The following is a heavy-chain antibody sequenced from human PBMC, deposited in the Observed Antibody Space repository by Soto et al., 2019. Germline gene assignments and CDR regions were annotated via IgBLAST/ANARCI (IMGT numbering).Heavy chain of an antibody. CDR3: ARSPSSIAARLAWASGYYYYYMDV. Sequence: GGSLRLSCAASGFTFSSYWMSWVRQAPGKGLEWVANIKQDGSEKYYVDSVKGRFTISRDNAKNSLYLQMNSLRAEDTAVYYCARSPSSIAARLAWASGYYYYYMDVWGKGTTVTVSS. J-gene: IGHJ6*03. D-gene: IGHD6-6*01. CDR2: IKQDGSEK. V-gene: IGHV3-7*01. CDR1: GFTFSSYW.